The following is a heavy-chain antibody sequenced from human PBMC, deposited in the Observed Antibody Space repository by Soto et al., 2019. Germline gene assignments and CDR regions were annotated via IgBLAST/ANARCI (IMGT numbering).Heavy chain of an antibody. J-gene: IGHJ5*02. V-gene: IGHV4-39*01. CDR2: IYYSGKT. CDR3: VRRYGLRSQNWFDR. Sequence: SDTLSLTCTFSGGSISSSDYYWGWIRQPPGKGLEWIGSIYYSGKTLYNPSLQSRVTISVDTSKNQFTLNLRSLTAADTAVYYCVRRYGLRSQNWFDRCGQGTLVTVSS. CDR1: GGSISSSDYY. D-gene: IGHD3-10*01.